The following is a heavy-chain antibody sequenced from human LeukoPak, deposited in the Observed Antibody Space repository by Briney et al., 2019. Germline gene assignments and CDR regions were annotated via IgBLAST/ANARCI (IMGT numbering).Heavy chain of an antibody. CDR2: INWNGGST. D-gene: IGHD1-26*01. J-gene: IGHJ3*02. V-gene: IGHV3-20*04. Sequence: PGGSLRLSCAASGFTFDDYGMSWVRQAPGKGLEWVSGINWNGGSTGYADSVEGRFTISRDNAKNSLYLQMNSLRAEDTAVYYCARGWELLVWAPFDIWGQGTMVTVSS. CDR3: ARGWELLVWAPFDI. CDR1: GFTFDDYG.